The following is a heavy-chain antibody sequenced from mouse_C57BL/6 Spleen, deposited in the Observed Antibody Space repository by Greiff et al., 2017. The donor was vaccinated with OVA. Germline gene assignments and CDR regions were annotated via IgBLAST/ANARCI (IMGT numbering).Heavy chain of an antibody. V-gene: IGHV5-16*01. CDR2: INYDGSST. CDR1: GFTFSDYY. D-gene: IGHD2-10*01. CDR3: AREGDPLLWFDY. Sequence: VMLVASEGGLVQPGSSMKLSCTASGFTFSDYYMALVRQVPEKGLEWVANINYDGSSTYYLDSLKSRFIISRDNAKNILYLQMSSLKSEDTATYYCAREGDPLLWFDYWGQGTTLTVSS. J-gene: IGHJ2*01.